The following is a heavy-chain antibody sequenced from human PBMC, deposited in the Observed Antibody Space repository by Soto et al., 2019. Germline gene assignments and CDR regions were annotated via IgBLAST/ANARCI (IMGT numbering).Heavy chain of an antibody. CDR2: IIPIFGTA. D-gene: IGHD1-26*01. Sequence: QVQLVQSGAEVKKPGSSVKFSFQASGGTFSSYSINWVRQAPGQGLEWMGEIIPIFGTANYAQKFQGRVTITADESTSTAYMELSSLRSEDTAVYYSARDGGRHSGGIDYWGQGTLVTVSS. CDR1: GGTFSSYS. J-gene: IGHJ4*02. V-gene: IGHV1-69*01. CDR3: ARDGGRHSGGIDY.